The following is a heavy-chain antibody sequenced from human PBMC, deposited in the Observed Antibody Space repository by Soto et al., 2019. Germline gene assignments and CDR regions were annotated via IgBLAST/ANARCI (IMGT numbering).Heavy chain of an antibody. V-gene: IGHV4-59*08. CDR1: GDSISSYS. Sequence: SETLSLTCTVSGDSISSYSWSWIRQPPGKGLEWIGYIYYAGTTTYNPSLQSRVSISLDTSKNEVSLKLTSVTAADTAVYFCARLGAYYQAMDSWGQGTLVTVSS. CDR3: ARLGAYYQAMDS. D-gene: IGHD3-22*01. J-gene: IGHJ1*01. CDR2: IYYAGTT.